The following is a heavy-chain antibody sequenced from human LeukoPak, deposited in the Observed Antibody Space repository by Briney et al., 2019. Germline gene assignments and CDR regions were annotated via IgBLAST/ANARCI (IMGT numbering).Heavy chain of an antibody. CDR1: GGTFSSYA. CDR2: IIPILGIA. Sequence: SVKVSCKASGGTFSSYAISWVRQAPGQGLEWMGRIIPILGIANYAQKFQGRVTITADKSTSTAYMELSSLRSEDTAVYYCARVSGGRADGYNYQNWFDPWGQGTLVTVSS. J-gene: IGHJ5*02. V-gene: IGHV1-69*04. CDR3: ARVSGGRADGYNYQNWFDP. D-gene: IGHD5-24*01.